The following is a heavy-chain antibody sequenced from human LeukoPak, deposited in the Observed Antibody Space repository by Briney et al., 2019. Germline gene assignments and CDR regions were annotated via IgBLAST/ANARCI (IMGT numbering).Heavy chain of an antibody. J-gene: IGHJ3*02. D-gene: IGHD1-26*01. CDR1: GYTFTSFG. CDR2: VSAYNGNT. Sequence: ASVKVSCKASGYTFTSFGISWVRQAPGQGLEWMGWVSAYNGNTQYAQNLQGRVTMTTDASTGTAYMELRSLRSDDTAVYYCARGTPYSGSYFFGRELDAFDIWGQGTMVTVSS. CDR3: ARGTPYSGSYFFGRELDAFDI. V-gene: IGHV1-18*01.